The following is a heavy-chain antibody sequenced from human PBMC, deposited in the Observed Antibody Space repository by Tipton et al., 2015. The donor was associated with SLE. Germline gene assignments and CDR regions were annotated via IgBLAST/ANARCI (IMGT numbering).Heavy chain of an antibody. Sequence: SLRLSCAASGFTFSNYAMSWVRQAPGKGLVWVSRMNSDGSSTNYADSVKGRFTISRDNAKNSLYLQMNSLRAEDTAVYYCAREIGVRQQLVRNYGMDVWGQGTTVTVSS. J-gene: IGHJ6*02. CDR3: AREIGVRQQLVRNYGMDV. CDR2: MNSDGSST. CDR1: GFTFSNYA. V-gene: IGHV3-74*01. D-gene: IGHD6-13*01.